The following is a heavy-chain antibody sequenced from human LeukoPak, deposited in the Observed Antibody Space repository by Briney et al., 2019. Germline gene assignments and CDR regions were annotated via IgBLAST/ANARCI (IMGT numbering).Heavy chain of an antibody. CDR2: INPSGGST. V-gene: IGHV1-46*03. CDR3: ARDRERMIFGVVNYYHYMDV. CDR1: GYTFTSYY. Sequence: ASVKVSCKASGYTFTSYYMHWVRRAPGQGLEWMGIINPSGGSTSYAQKFQGRVTMTGDTSTSTVYMDLSSLRSEDTAVYYCARDRERMIFGVVNYYHYMDVWGKGTTVTVSS. D-gene: IGHD3/OR15-3a*01. J-gene: IGHJ6*03.